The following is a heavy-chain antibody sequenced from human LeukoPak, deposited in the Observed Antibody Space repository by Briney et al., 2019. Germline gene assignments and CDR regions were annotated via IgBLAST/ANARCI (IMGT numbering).Heavy chain of an antibody. CDR3: ARVTYRGWYVDL. CDR2: TYYSVST. J-gene: IGHJ2*01. D-gene: IGHD3-16*02. V-gene: IGHV4-59*01. CDR1: AGSISSYY. Sequence: SETLSLTSTVAAGSISSYYWSWIRPPPGKGLEWNGYTYYSVSTNYNHTRKSRVTISLGTAKNQFSLKLSSVTAADTAVYYCARVTYRGWYVDLWGRGTLVTVSS.